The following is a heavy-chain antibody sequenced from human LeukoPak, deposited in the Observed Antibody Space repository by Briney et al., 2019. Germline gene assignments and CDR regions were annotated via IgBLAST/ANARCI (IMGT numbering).Heavy chain of an antibody. J-gene: IGHJ4*02. D-gene: IGHD5-18*01. CDR3: ARGGQYSYAY. V-gene: IGHV3-30-3*01. CDR2: ISYDGSNK. CDR1: GFTFSSYA. Sequence: GGSLRLSCAASGFTFSSYAMHWVRQAPGKGLEWVAVISYDGSNKYYADSVKGRFTISRDNSKNTLYLQMNSLRAEDTAVHYRARGGQYSYAYWGQGTLVTVSS.